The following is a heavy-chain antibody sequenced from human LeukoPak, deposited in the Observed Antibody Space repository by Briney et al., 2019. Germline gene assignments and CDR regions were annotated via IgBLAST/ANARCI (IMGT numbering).Heavy chain of an antibody. CDR3: AAASRSNWFDP. CDR1: GGTFSSYT. V-gene: IGHV1-69*02. D-gene: IGHD6-25*01. Sequence: SVKVSCKASGGTFSSYTISWVRQAPGQGLEWMGRIIPILGIANYAQKFQGRVTITADKSTSTAYMELSSLRSEDTAVYYCAAASRSNWFDPWGQGTLVTVPS. CDR2: IIPILGIA. J-gene: IGHJ5*02.